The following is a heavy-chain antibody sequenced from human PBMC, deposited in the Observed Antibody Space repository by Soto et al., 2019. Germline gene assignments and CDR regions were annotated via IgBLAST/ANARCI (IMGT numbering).Heavy chain of an antibody. CDR3: ARARRSSGWYNWFDP. CDR2: ISAYNGNT. Sequence: QVQLVQSGAEVKKPGASVKVSCKASGYTFTSYGISWVRQAPGQGLEWMGWISAYNGNTNYAQKLQGRVTKTTDTSTSTAYMELRSLRSDNTAVYYCARARRSSGWYNWFDPWGQGTLVTVSS. V-gene: IGHV1-18*01. CDR1: GYTFTSYG. J-gene: IGHJ5*02. D-gene: IGHD6-19*01.